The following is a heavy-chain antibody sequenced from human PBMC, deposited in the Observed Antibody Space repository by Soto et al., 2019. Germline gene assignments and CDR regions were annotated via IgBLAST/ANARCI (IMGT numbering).Heavy chain of an antibody. CDR2: VYSGGIT. J-gene: IGHJ4*02. V-gene: IGHV3-66*01. CDR1: GLTVSANF. CDR3: ARVSCSSTSCYGIDY. D-gene: IGHD2-2*01. Sequence: GGSLRLSCAVSGLTVSANFMSWVRQAPGKGLEWVSVVYSGGITNYADSVKGRFTISRDNSKNTLYLQLNSLRAEDTAVYYCARVSCSSTSCYGIDYWGQGSPVTVSS.